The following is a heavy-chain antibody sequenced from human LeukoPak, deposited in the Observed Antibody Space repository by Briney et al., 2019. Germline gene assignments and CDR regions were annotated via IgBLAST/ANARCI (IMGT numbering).Heavy chain of an antibody. CDR1: GYTFTSYY. J-gene: IGHJ4*02. Sequence: ASVKVSCKASGYTFTSYYMHWVRQAPGQGLEWMGIINPSGGSTSYAQKFQGRVTMTRDTSTSTVYMELSSLRSEDTAVYNCARESPKWFGELLRPFDYWGQGTLVTVSS. CDR3: ARESPKWFGELLRPFDY. D-gene: IGHD3-10*01. V-gene: IGHV1-46*03. CDR2: INPSGGST.